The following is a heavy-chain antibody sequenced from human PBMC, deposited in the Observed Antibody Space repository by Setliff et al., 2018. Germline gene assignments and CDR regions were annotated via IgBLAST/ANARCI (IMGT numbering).Heavy chain of an antibody. CDR2: IYAGDSAT. CDR3: ARPRYSSTWYEVGAFDI. D-gene: IGHD6-13*01. CDR1: GYSFTSYS. J-gene: IGHJ3*02. V-gene: IGHV5-51*01. Sequence: PGESLKISCKASGYSFTSYSIGWVRQMPGKGLGWMGIIYAGDSATRYSPSFQGQVTISADKSISTAYLQWSSLKASDAAMYYCARPRYSSTWYEVGAFDIWGQGTMVTVSS.